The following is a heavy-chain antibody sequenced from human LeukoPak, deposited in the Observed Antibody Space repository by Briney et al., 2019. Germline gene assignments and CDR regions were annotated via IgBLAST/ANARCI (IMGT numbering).Heavy chain of an antibody. D-gene: IGHD1-26*01. CDR3: AKGSSGTYSRIYFDY. CDR1: GXTFSSA. Sequence: PGGSLRLSCAASGXTFSSAMSWVRQAPGKGLDWVSVISASGDTTYYADSVKGRFTISRDNSKNTLYLQMNSLRAEDTALYYCAKGSSGTYSRIYFDYWGQGTLVTVSS. J-gene: IGHJ4*02. CDR2: ISASGDTT. V-gene: IGHV3-23*01.